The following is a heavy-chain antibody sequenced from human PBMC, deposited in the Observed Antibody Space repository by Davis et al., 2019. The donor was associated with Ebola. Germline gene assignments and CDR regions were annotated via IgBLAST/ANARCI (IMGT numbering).Heavy chain of an antibody. CDR1: GFTFSSYS. V-gene: IGHV3-30*03. J-gene: IGHJ6*04. CDR2: ISYDGSNK. Sequence: GESLKISCAASGFTFSSYSMNWVRQAPGKGLEWVAVISYDGSNKYYADSVKGRFTISRDNAKNSLYLQMNSLRAEDTAVYYCARDMNTAMVLYDYGLDVWGKGTTVTVSS. CDR3: ARDMNTAMVLYDYGLDV. D-gene: IGHD5-18*01.